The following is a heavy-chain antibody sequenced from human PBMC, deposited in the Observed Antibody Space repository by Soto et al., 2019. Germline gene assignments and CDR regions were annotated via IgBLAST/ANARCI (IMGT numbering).Heavy chain of an antibody. CDR1: GFTFSSYS. D-gene: IGHD3-16*01. V-gene: IGHV3-21*01. CDR2: ISSSSSYI. Sequence: PGGSLRLSCAASGFTFSSYSMNCVRQAPGKGLEWVSSISSSSSYIYYADSVKGRFTISRDNAKNSLYLQMNSLRAEATAVYYCAGLRVNPYYYYYYMDVWGKGTTVTVSS. CDR3: AGLRVNPYYYYYYMDV. J-gene: IGHJ6*03.